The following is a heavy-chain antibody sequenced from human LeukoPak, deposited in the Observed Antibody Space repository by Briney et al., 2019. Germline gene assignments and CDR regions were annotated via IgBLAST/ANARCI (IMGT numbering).Heavy chain of an antibody. V-gene: IGHV3-21*01. CDR3: TRDQTPYY. CDR2: ISSTSSYI. CDR1: GFTFSSYT. J-gene: IGHJ4*02. Sequence: GGSLRLSCAASGFTFSSYTMNWVRQAPGKGLEWVSSISSTSSYIYYADSVKGRFTISRDNAKNSLYLQMDSLRAEDTAVYYCTRDQTPYYWGQGTLVTVSS.